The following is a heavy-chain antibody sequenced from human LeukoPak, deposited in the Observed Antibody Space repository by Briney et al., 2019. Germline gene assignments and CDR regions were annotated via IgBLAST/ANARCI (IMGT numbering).Heavy chain of an antibody. V-gene: IGHV3-74*01. J-gene: IGHJ4*02. CDR3: AREENGDYFFDY. Sequence: PGGSLRLSCAASGFTFSSYWMHWVRQAPGKGLVWVSRINSDGSSTSYADSVKGRFTISRDNAKNTLYLQMNSLRAEDTAVYYCAREENGDYFFDYWGQGTLVTVSS. D-gene: IGHD4-17*01. CDR2: INSDGSST. CDR1: GFTFSSYW.